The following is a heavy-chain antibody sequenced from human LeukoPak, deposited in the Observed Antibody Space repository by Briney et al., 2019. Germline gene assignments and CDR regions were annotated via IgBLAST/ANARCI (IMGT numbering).Heavy chain of an antibody. CDR2: ISYDGSNK. CDR1: GFTFSSYA. V-gene: IGHV3-30-3*01. D-gene: IGHD6-13*01. CDR3: ARAGYSSSWYLYYYYGMDV. Sequence: AGGSLRLSCAASGFTFSSYAMHWVRQAPGKGLEWVAVISYDGSNKYYADSVKGRFTISRDNSKNTLYLQMNSQRAEDTAVYYCARAGYSSSWYLYYYYGMDVWGQGTTVTVSS. J-gene: IGHJ6*02.